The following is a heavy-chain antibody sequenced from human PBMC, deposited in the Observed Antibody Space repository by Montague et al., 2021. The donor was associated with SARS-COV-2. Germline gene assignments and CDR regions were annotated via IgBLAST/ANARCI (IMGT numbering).Heavy chain of an antibody. D-gene: IGHD3-10*01. V-gene: IGHV4-34*01. Sequence: SETLSLTCALYGGSFSGFQWSWIRQSPGKGLEWIGEINQSGSTNYNVSLKSRLTMSLDTSKNQVSLKLSSVAAADTAVYYCATSSSRSYYVGLDYGGQGTLVTVTS. J-gene: IGHJ4*02. CDR3: ATSSSRSYYVGLDY. CDR2: INQSGST. CDR1: GGSFSGFQ.